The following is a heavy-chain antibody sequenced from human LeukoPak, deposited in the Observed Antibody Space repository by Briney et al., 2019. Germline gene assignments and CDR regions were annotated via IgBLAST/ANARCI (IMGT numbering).Heavy chain of an antibody. CDR1: GGSISSYY. Sequence: PSETLSLTCTVSGGSISSYYWSWIRQSPGKGLEWIGFINYSGSTTYNPSLKSRVTISVDTSKNQFSLKLSSVTAADTAVYYCARDKKGTSCYDYWGQGTLVTVSS. V-gene: IGHV4-59*01. J-gene: IGHJ4*02. CDR2: INYSGST. D-gene: IGHD2-2*01. CDR3: ARDKKGTSCYDY.